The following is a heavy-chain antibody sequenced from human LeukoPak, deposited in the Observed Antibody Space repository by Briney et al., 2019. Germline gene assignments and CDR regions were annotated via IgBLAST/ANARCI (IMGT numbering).Heavy chain of an antibody. CDR1: GVTFNTFD. Sequence: GGSLRLSCAASGVTFNTFDMTWVRQAPGKGLEWVSYISSGSSSRYYADSVKGRFTISRDNAKNSLYLQMNSLRAEDTAVYFCARLRYYAVDVWGQGTTVIVSS. CDR2: ISSGSSSR. V-gene: IGHV3-48*01. J-gene: IGHJ6*02. CDR3: ARLRYYAVDV.